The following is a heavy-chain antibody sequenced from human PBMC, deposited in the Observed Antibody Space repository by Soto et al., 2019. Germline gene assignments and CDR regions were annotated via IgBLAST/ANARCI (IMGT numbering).Heavy chain of an antibody. D-gene: IGHD1-26*01. J-gene: IGHJ3*02. CDR3: TRGYSGIDIYAFDI. CDR2: SGNKANSDTT. CDR1: GCTLSDHY. V-gene: IGHV3-72*01. Sequence: GGSLRRSCVASGCTLSDHYVDWVRQAPGKGLECVGRSGNKANSDTTEYGSSVKGRFTISRDDSKNSMYLQMNSLKTEDTAVYYCTRGYSGIDIYAFDIWGQGTLVSV.